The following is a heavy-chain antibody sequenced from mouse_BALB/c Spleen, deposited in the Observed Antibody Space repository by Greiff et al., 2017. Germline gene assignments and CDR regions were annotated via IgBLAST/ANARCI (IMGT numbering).Heavy chain of an antibody. Sequence: QVQLQQPGAELVMPGASVKMSCKASGYTFTDYWMHWVKQRPGQGLEWIGAIDTSDSYTSYNQKFKGKATLTVDKSSSTAYMQLSSLTSEDSAVYYCARELPFDYWGQGTTLTVSS. CDR3: ARELPFDY. D-gene: IGHD2-1*01. CDR1: GYTFTDYW. V-gene: IGHV1-69*01. J-gene: IGHJ2*01. CDR2: IDTSDSYT.